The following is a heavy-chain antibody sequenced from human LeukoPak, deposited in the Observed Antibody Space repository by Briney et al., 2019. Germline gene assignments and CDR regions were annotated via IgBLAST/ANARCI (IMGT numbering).Heavy chain of an antibody. V-gene: IGHV1-69*01. CDR3: ARSGLRGVIPKYYFGY. J-gene: IGHJ4*02. Sequence: SVKVSCKASGGTFSSYAISWVRQAPGQGLEWMGGIIPIFGTANYAQKFQGRVTITADESTSTAYMELSSLRSEDTAVYYCARSGLRGVIPKYYFGYWGQGTLVTVSS. CDR2: IIPIFGTA. CDR1: GGTFSSYA. D-gene: IGHD3-10*01.